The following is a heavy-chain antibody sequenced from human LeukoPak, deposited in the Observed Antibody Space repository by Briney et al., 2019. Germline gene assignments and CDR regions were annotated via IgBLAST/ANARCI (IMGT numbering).Heavy chain of an antibody. D-gene: IGHD1-26*01. CDR3: ARVNSGSFYDAFDI. V-gene: IGHV3-11*04. J-gene: IGHJ3*02. CDR1: GFTFSDYY. Sequence: GGSLRLSCAASGFTFSDYYMSWIRQAPGKGLKWVSYISSSGSTIYYADSVEGRFTISRDNAKNSLYLQMNSLRAEDTAVYYCARVNSGSFYDAFDIWGQGTMVTVSS. CDR2: ISSSGSTI.